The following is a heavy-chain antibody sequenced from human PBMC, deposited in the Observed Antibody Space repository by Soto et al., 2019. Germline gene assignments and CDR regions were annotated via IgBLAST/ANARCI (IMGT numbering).Heavy chain of an antibody. J-gene: IGHJ4*02. CDR3: ARGGGAVY. Sequence: EVQLVESGGGLVQPGGSLRLSCVASGFTFNYYWLHWVRQAPGTGLVWVSRIQNDGSSPDYVDSVKGRFTISRDNAKNPRYLQMNNLRAEDTTVDNCARGGGAVYWGQGTVVSVSS. CDR2: IQNDGSSP. V-gene: IGHV3-74*01. D-gene: IGHD3-3*01. CDR1: GFTFNYYW.